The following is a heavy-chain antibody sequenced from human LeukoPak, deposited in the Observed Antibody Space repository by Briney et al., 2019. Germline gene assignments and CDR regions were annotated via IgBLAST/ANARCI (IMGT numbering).Heavy chain of an antibody. J-gene: IGHJ4*02. CDR1: GYTFTNYA. CDR2: INAGNGNT. D-gene: IGHD3-10*01. CDR3: ARGSYFYGSGSFMGSDY. Sequence: ASVKVSCKASGYTFTNYAIHWVRQAHGQRLEWMGWINAGNGNTEYSQNLQDRVTITRDTSATTAYMELSSLRSEDTAVYYCARGSYFYGSGSFMGSDYWGQGTLVTVSS. V-gene: IGHV1-3*01.